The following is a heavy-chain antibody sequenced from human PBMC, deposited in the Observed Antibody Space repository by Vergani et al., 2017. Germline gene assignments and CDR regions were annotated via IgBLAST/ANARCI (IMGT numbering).Heavy chain of an antibody. Sequence: QVQLQESGPGLVKPSQTLSLTCTVSGGSISSDNYYWSWIRQPAGKGLEWIGRIYSSGNTNYNPSLKSRVTMSVDTSKNQFSLKLSSVTAADTAVYYCAREVVVPAATYYYYYGMDVWGQGTTVTVSS. CDR3: AREVVVPAATYYYYYGMDV. D-gene: IGHD2-2*01. CDR2: IYSSGNT. CDR1: GGSISSDNYY. V-gene: IGHV4-61*02. J-gene: IGHJ6*02.